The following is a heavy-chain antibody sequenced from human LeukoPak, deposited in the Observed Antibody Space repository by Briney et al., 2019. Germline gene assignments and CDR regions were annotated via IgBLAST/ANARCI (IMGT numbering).Heavy chain of an antibody. V-gene: IGHV3-30-3*01. Sequence: GRSLRLSCAASGFTFSSYAMHWVRQAPGKGLEWVAVISYDGSNKYYADSVKGRFTISRDNSKNTLHLQMNSLRAEDTAVYYCARDMKDSGYELFDYWGQGTLVTVSS. D-gene: IGHD5-12*01. J-gene: IGHJ4*02. CDR2: ISYDGSNK. CDR1: GFTFSSYA. CDR3: ARDMKDSGYELFDY.